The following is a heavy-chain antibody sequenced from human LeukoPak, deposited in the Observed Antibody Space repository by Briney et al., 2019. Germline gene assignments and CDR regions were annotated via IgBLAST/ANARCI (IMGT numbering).Heavy chain of an antibody. V-gene: IGHV3-48*01. CDR2: ISTSSAVM. D-gene: IGHD2-15*01. CDR1: GFTFSSYS. J-gene: IGHJ5*01. Sequence: GGSLRLSCAASGFTFSSYSISWVRQAPGKGLEWVSYISTSSAVMYYADSVKGRFTISRDDARNSVSLQMNSLRADDTAVDYCARDVGYCSGGSCYRWFASWGQGTLVIVSS. CDR3: ARDVGYCSGGSCYRWFAS.